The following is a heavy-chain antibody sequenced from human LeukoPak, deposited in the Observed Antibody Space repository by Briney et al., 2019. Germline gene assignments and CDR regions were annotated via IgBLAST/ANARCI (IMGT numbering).Heavy chain of an antibody. CDR3: ASVWSTSYAINFHVDY. V-gene: IGHV3-11*01. CDR1: GFTFSDYY. D-gene: IGHD2-2*01. CDR2: ISSSGSTI. J-gene: IGHJ4*02. Sequence: GGSLRLFCAASGFTFSDYYMSWIRQAPGKGLEWVSYISSSGSTIYYADSVKGRFTISRDNAKNSLYLQMNSLRAEDTAVYYCASVWSTSYAINFHVDYWGQGTLVTVSS.